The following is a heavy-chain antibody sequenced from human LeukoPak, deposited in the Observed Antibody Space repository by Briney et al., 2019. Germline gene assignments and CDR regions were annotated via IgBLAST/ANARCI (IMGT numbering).Heavy chain of an antibody. V-gene: IGHV3-49*04. D-gene: IGHD1-1*01. CDR1: GFTFCDYA. J-gene: IGHJ4*02. CDR2: IRSKAYGETA. CDR3: TRDRGAYNLYDY. Sequence: GGSLRLSCTASGFTFCDYAMSWVRQAPGKGLEWVGFIRSKAYGETADYAASVKGRFTISRDDSKAIAYLQMNSLKTEDTAVYHCTRDRGAYNLYDYWGQGTLVTVSS.